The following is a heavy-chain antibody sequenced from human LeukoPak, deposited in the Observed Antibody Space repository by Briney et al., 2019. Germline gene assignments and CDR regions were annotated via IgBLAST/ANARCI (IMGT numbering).Heavy chain of an antibody. CDR3: AMSYYYGSGSYLNYFDY. J-gene: IGHJ4*02. CDR1: GGTFSSYA. Sequence: GASVKVSCKASGGTFSSYAISWVRQAPGQGLEWMGRIIPIFGTANYAQKFQGRVTITTDESTSTAYMELSSLRSEDTAVYYCAMSYYYGSGSYLNYFDYWGQGTLVTVPS. D-gene: IGHD3-10*01. V-gene: IGHV1-69*05. CDR2: IIPIFGTA.